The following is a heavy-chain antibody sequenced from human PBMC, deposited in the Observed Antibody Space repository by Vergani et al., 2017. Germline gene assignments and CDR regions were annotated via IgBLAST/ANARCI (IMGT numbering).Heavy chain of an antibody. J-gene: IGHJ1*01. Sequence: EVQLVQSGAEVKKPGESLKISCKGSGYSFTSYWIGWVRQMPGKGLEWMGSIYPGYSATRYSPSFEGQVTISGDKSTSTAYLQWSSLKASDTAMYYCARRAIDTEYFQHWGQGTLVTVSS. CDR2: IYPGYSAT. CDR3: ARRAIDTEYFQH. V-gene: IGHV5-51*01. D-gene: IGHD2-2*01. CDR1: GYSFTSYW.